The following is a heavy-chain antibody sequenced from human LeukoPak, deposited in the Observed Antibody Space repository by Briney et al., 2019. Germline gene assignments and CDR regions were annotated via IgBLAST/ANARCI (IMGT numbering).Heavy chain of an antibody. Sequence: GGSLRLSCAASGFTFSSYSMNWVRQAPGKGLEWVSSISSSSSYIYYADSVKGRSTISRDNAKNSLYLQMNSLRAEDTAVYYCARSPDCSSTSCYPHWGQGTLVTVSS. CDR3: ARSPDCSSTSCYPH. CDR1: GFTFSSYS. J-gene: IGHJ4*02. CDR2: ISSSSSYI. D-gene: IGHD2-2*01. V-gene: IGHV3-21*01.